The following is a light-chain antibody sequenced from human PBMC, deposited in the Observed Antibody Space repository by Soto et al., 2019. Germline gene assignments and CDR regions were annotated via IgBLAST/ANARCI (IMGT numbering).Light chain of an antibody. CDR2: DAS. CDR3: QQRSNWSWT. Sequence: TQSPSTLAASVADRVTLSCMASQSVSSYLAWYQQKPGQAPRLLIYDASNRATGIPARFSGSGSGTDFTLTISSLEPEDFAVYYCQQRSNWSWTFGQGTKVDIK. J-gene: IGKJ1*01. V-gene: IGKV3-11*01. CDR1: QSVSSY.